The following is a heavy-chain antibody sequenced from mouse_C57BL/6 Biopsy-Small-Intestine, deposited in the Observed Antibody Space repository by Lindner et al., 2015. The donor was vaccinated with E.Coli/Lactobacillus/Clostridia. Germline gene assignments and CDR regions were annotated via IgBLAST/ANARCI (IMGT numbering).Heavy chain of an antibody. J-gene: IGHJ3*01. CDR1: GFSFNTYA. V-gene: IGHV10-1*01. CDR2: IRSKSNNYAT. CDR3: VRPSSYGYDDWFAY. Sequence: QLQESGGGLVQPKGSLKLSCAASGFSFNTYAMNWVRQAPGKGLEWVARIRSKSNNYATYYADSVKDRFTISRDDSESMLYLQMNNLKTEDTAMYYCVRPSSYGYDDWFAYWGQGTLVTVSA. D-gene: IGHD2-2*01.